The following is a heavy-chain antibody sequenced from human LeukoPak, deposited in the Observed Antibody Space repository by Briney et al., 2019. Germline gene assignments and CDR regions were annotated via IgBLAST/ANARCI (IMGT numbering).Heavy chain of an antibody. J-gene: IGHJ6*03. Sequence: ASVKVSCKASGDTFTSYYMHWVRQAPGQGLEWMGIINPSGGSTSYAQKFQGRVTMTRDMSTSTVYMELSSLRSEDTAVYYCARDRGLDIAAAGKFRHYYYYMDVWGKGTTVTVSS. CDR2: INPSGGST. CDR3: ARDRGLDIAAAGKFRHYYYYMDV. V-gene: IGHV1-46*01. D-gene: IGHD6-13*01. CDR1: GDTFTSYY.